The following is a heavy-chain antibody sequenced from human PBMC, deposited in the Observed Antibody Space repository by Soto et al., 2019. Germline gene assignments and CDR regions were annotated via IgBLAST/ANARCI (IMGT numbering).Heavy chain of an antibody. CDR1: GFTFCDYY. D-gene: IGHD3-3*01. J-gene: IGHJ6*02. Sequence: GGSLRLSCAASGFTFCDYYMNWVRQAPGKGLEWVSSISSSSTIYYADSVKSRFTISRDNAKNSLYLQMNSLRAEDTAVYYCARDRRITIFGDYYYYYDMDVWGQGTTVTVS. V-gene: IGHV3-11*04. CDR3: ARDRRITIFGDYYYYYDMDV. CDR2: ISSSSTI.